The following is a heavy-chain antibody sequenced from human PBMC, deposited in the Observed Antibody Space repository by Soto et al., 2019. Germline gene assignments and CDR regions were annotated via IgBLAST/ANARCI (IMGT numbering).Heavy chain of an antibody. D-gene: IGHD3-9*01. CDR2: IYWDDDK. V-gene: IGHV2-5*02. CDR1: GFSLSTSGVG. Sequence: QITLKESGPTLVKPTQTLTLTCTFSGFSLSTSGVGVGWIRQPPGKALEWLALIYWDDDKRYSPSLKSRLTNTQDTXXNXVXXTMTNMDPVDTATYYCARSDILTGYYMKPDNWFDPWGQGTLVTVSS. J-gene: IGHJ5*02. CDR3: ARSDILTGYYMKPDNWFDP.